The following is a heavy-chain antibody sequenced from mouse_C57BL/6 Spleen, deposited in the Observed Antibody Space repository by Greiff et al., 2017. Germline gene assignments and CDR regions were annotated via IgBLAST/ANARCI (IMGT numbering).Heavy chain of an antibody. CDR2: INPGRGGT. CDR1: GYAFTNYL. J-gene: IGHJ3*01. V-gene: IGHV1-54*01. Sequence: VKLQQSGAELVRPGTSVKVSCKASGYAFTNYLIEWVKQRPGQGLEWIGVINPGRGGTNYNEKFKGKATLTADKSSGTAYMQLSSLTSEDSAVYFCARGTCNDGYYELAYWGQGTLVTVSA. CDR3: ARGTCNDGYYELAY. D-gene: IGHD2-3*01.